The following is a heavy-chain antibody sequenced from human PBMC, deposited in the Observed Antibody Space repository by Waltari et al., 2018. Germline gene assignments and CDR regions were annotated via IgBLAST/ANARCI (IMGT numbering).Heavy chain of an antibody. CDR1: GAAINTGAYF. V-gene: IGHV4-61*02. J-gene: IGHJ5*02. D-gene: IGHD3-10*01. CDR3: ARHLENFYGAGRGNWFDP. Sequence: QVQLQESGPGLVKPSQTLSLTCTVSGAAINTGAYFWSWVRQPAGEGLEWIGRIYTGGSTDYNPSLWGRVTISRDTSKSQVSLKLTAVTAADSAVYYCARHLENFYGAGRGNWFDPWGPGTRVTVSS. CDR2: IYTGGST.